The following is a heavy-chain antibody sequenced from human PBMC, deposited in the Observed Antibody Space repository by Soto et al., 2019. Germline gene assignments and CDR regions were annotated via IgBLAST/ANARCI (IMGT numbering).Heavy chain of an antibody. CDR3: AREGEGIPAHRY. CDR2: IVPILGAG. V-gene: IGHV1-69*06. J-gene: IGHJ4*02. CDR1: GDTFTTYT. Sequence: QVQLVQSGAEVKKPGSSVKVSCKASGDTFTTYTINWVRQAPGQGREWMGGIVPILGAGNYAQKFQGRVTITADRSTTTAYLDLSSLRSADTAVYYCAREGEGIPAHRYWGQGTLVTVSS. D-gene: IGHD3-16*01.